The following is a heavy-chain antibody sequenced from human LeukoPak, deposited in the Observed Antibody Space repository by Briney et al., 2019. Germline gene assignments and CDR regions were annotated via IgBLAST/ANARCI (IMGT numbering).Heavy chain of an antibody. V-gene: IGHV3-48*03. CDR3: AKAGHDF. J-gene: IGHJ4*02. Sequence: PGGSLSLSCAASGFSFNNYGMNWARQAPGKGLEWIAYASHSGGPKYHAESVKGRFTNSRDDAKNSLFLQMNSLRGEDTAIYYCAKAGHDFWGQGTLVTVSS. CDR2: ASHSGGPK. CDR1: GFSFNNYG.